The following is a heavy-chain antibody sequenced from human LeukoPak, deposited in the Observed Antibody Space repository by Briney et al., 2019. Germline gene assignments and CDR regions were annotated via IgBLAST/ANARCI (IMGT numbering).Heavy chain of an antibody. Sequence: SETLSLTCTVSGGSISSSSYYWGWIRQPPGKGLEWIGSIYYSGSTNYNPSLKSRVTISVDTSKNQFSLKLSSVTAADTAVYYCARAAWGQWLFGFAGDYFDYWGQGTLVTVSS. V-gene: IGHV4-39*07. CDR2: IYYSGST. CDR1: GGSISSSSYY. D-gene: IGHD6-19*01. J-gene: IGHJ4*02. CDR3: ARAAWGQWLFGFAGDYFDY.